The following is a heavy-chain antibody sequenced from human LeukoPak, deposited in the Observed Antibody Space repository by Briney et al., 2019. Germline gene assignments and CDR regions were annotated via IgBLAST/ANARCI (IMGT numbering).Heavy chain of an antibody. CDR1: GFTFSSYA. CDR2: ISGSGGST. CDR3: AKDKDIVVVPAAKAFDY. V-gene: IGHV3-23*01. J-gene: IGHJ4*02. D-gene: IGHD2-2*01. Sequence: GGSLRLSCAASGFTFSSYAMSWVRQAPGKGLEWVSAISGSGGSTYYADSVKGRFTISRDNSKNTLYLQMNSLRAEDTAVYYCAKDKDIVVVPAAKAFDYWGQGTPVTVSS.